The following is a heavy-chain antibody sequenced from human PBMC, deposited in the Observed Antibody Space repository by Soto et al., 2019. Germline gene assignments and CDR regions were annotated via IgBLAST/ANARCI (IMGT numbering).Heavy chain of an antibody. D-gene: IGHD1-26*01. CDR3: ATQEVGGSYVYTFDP. V-gene: IGHV4-39*02. CDR1: GGSISSSSYY. J-gene: IGHJ5*02. Sequence: ETLSLTCTVSGGSISSSSYYWGWIRQPQGKGLEGIGSIYYSGGTYYNPSLKSRVTISVDTSKNHFSLKLSSVTAADTAVYYCATQEVGGSYVYTFDPWGQGTLVTVSS. CDR2: IYYSGGT.